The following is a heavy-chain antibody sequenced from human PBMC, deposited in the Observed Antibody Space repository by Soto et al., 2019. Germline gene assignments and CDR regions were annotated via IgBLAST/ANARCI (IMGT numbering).Heavy chain of an antibody. V-gene: IGHV4-34*01. CDR3: ARGSTIFGVVIGPYYYYYMDV. CDR1: GGSCIGYY. D-gene: IGHD3-3*01. J-gene: IGHJ6*03. Sequence: SETLSLTCAVYGGSCIGYYWSWIRQPPGKGLEWIGEINHSGSTNYNPSLKSRVTISVDTSKNQFSLKLSSVTAADTAVYYCARGSTIFGVVIGPYYYYYMDVWGKGTTVTVSS. CDR2: INHSGST.